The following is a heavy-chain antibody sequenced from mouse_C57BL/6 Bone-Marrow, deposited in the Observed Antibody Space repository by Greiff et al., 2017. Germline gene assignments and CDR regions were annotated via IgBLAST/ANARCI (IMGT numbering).Heavy chain of an antibody. D-gene: IGHD2-1*01. J-gene: IGHJ2*01. CDR1: GYAFTNYL. Sequence: VQLQQSGAELVRPGPSVKVSCKASGYAFTNYLIEWVKQRPGQGLEWIGVINPGSGGTNYNEKFKGKATLTADKSSSTAYMQLSSLTSEDSAVYFCASGGYYGNRFDYWGQGTTLTVSS. CDR2: INPGSGGT. CDR3: ASGGYYGNRFDY. V-gene: IGHV1-54*01.